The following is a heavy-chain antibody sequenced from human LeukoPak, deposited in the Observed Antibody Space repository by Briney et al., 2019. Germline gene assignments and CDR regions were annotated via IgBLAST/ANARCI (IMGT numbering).Heavy chain of an antibody. CDR2: ISSSSSYI. CDR3: ARQNYYYYMDV. Sequence: GGSLRLSCAASGFTFSSHGMNWVRQAPGKGLEWVSSISSSSSYIYYGDSVKGRFTISRDNAKSSLYLQMNSLRAEDTAVYYCARQNYYYYMDVWGKGTTVTVSS. V-gene: IGHV3-21*01. J-gene: IGHJ6*03. CDR1: GFTFSSHG.